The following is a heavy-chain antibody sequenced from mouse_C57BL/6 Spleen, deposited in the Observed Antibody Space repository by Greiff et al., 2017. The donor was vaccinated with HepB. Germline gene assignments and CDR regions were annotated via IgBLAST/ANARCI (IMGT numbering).Heavy chain of an antibody. J-gene: IGHJ2*01. V-gene: IGHV1-55*01. Sequence: VQLQQPGAELVKPGASVKMSCKASGYTFTSYWITWVKQRPGQGLEWIGDIYPGSGSTNYNEKFKSKATLTVDTSSSTAYMQLSSLTSEDSAVYYCAITTVDSYYFDYWGQGTTLTVSS. CDR2: IYPGSGST. CDR3: AITTVDSYYFDY. D-gene: IGHD1-1*01. CDR1: GYTFTSYW.